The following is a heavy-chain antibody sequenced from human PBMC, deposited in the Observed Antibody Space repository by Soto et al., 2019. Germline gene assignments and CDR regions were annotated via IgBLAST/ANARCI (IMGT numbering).Heavy chain of an antibody. CDR1: GFTFSSYA. V-gene: IGHV3-23*01. D-gene: IGHD5-18*01. Sequence: EVQLLESGGGLVQPGGSLRLSCAASGFTFSSYAMSWVRQAPGKGLEWVSAISGSGGSTYYADSVKGRFTISRDNSKNTLYLQMNSLRAEDTAVYYCAKDHHRIGPWIQLWLDYFDYWGQGTLVTVSS. J-gene: IGHJ4*02. CDR3: AKDHHRIGPWIQLWLDYFDY. CDR2: ISGSGGST.